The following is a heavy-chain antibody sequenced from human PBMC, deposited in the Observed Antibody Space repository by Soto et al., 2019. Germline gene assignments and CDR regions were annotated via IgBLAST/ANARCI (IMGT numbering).Heavy chain of an antibody. V-gene: IGHV3-9*01. Sequence: EVQLVESGGGLVQPGRSLRLSCAASGFTFDDYAMHWVLQAPGKGLEWVSGISWNSGSIGYADSVKGRFTISRDNAKNSLYLQMNSLRAEDTALYYCAKDSSSSDAFDIWGQGTMVTVSS. CDR1: GFTFDDYA. D-gene: IGHD6-6*01. CDR2: ISWNSGSI. J-gene: IGHJ3*02. CDR3: AKDSSSSDAFDI.